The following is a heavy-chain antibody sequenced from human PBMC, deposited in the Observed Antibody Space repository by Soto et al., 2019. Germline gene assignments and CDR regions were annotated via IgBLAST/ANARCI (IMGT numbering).Heavy chain of an antibody. CDR3: ARRAKYYDFWSGYRQSNWFDP. CDR2: IIPIFGTA. CDR1: GGIFSSYA. V-gene: IGHV1-69*01. D-gene: IGHD3-3*01. Sequence: QVQLVQSGAEVKKPGSSVKVSCKASGGIFSSYAISWVRQAPGQGLEWMGGIIPIFGTANYAQKFQGRVTITADESTSTAYMELSSLRSEDTAVYYCARRAKYYDFWSGYRQSNWFDPWGQGTLVTVSS. J-gene: IGHJ5*02.